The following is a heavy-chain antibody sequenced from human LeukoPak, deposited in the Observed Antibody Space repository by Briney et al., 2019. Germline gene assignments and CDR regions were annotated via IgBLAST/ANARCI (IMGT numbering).Heavy chain of an antibody. CDR3: AKVYSGYDLRNGMDV. J-gene: IGHJ6*02. CDR1: GFTFSSYA. V-gene: IGHV3-23*01. Sequence: GGSLRLSCAASGFTFSSYAMSWVRQAPGKGLEWVSAISGSGCSTYYADSVKGRFTISRDNSKNTLYLQMNSLRAEDTAVYYCAKVYSGYDLRNGMDVWGQGTTVTVSS. D-gene: IGHD5-12*01. CDR2: ISGSGCST.